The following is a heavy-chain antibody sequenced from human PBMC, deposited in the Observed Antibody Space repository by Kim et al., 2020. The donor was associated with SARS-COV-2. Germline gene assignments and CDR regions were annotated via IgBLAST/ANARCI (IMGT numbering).Heavy chain of an antibody. J-gene: IGHJ5*02. Sequence: SETLSLTCTVSGGSITSISYYWGWIRQPPGEKMEWIGSMYHTGSSYYNPSLKSRVTISVDTSKNQFSLNVRSVTAADTAVYYCARSWFGELFPGSFDPWG. V-gene: IGHV4-39*01. CDR2: MYHTGSS. CDR1: GGSITSISYY. CDR3: ARSWFGELFPGSFDP. D-gene: IGHD3-10*01.